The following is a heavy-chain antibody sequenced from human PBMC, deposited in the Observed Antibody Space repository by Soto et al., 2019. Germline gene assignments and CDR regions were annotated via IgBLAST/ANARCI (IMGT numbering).Heavy chain of an antibody. Sequence: QITLKESGPTLVKPSLTLTLTCTFSGFSLTTSGVGVGWIRQPPGKALEWLALIYWDDEKRYSPSLKNRLTITKDTSKNHVVLTMTNMVPVDTGTYYCAHSGWAAALTFDYWGQGALVTVSS. V-gene: IGHV2-5*02. CDR2: IYWDDEK. D-gene: IGHD6-25*01. CDR3: AHSGWAAALTFDY. CDR1: GFSLTTSGVG. J-gene: IGHJ4*02.